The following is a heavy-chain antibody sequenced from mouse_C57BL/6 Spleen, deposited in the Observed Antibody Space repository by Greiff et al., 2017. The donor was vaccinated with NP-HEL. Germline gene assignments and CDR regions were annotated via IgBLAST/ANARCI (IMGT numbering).Heavy chain of an antibody. V-gene: IGHV5-17*01. CDR1: GFTFSDYG. D-gene: IGHD2-3*01. CDR3: ARKKGYDGHFDY. CDR2: ISSGSSTI. Sequence: EVNVVESGGGLVKPGGSLKLSCAASGFTFSDYGMHWVRQAPEKGLEWVAYISSGSSTIYYADTVKGRFTISRDKAKDTLFLQMTSLRSEDTAMYYCARKKGYDGHFDYWGQGTTLTVSS. J-gene: IGHJ2*01.